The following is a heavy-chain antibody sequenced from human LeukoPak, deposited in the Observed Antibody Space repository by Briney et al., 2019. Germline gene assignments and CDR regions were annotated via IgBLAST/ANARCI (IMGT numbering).Heavy chain of an antibody. D-gene: IGHD5-12*01. CDR1: GGSISSSSFY. CDR3: ARHSRSGYSDYESAFDI. CDR2: IFYSGST. J-gene: IGHJ3*02. V-gene: IGHV4-39*01. Sequence: PSETLSVTCTVSGGSISSSSFYWDWIRQPPGKGLEWIGTIFYSGSTYYNPSLKSRITISVDTSKNQFSLKLSSVTAADTAVYYCARHSRSGYSDYESAFDIWGQGTMVIVSS.